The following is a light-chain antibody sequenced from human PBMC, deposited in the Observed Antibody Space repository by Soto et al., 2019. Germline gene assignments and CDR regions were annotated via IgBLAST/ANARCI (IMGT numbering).Light chain of an antibody. CDR1: SSNIGAGYD. V-gene: IGLV1-40*01. CDR3: QSYDSSLSRV. CDR2: GNS. Sequence: QSVLTQPPSVSRAPGQRVTISCTGSSSNIGAGYDVHWYQQLPGTAPKLLIYGNSNRPSGVPDRFSGSKSGSSASLAITGLQAEDEPDYYCQSYDSSLSRVFGGGTKLTFL. J-gene: IGLJ2*01.